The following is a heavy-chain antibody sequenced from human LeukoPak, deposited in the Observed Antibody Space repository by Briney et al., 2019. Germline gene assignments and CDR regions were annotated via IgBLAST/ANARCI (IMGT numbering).Heavy chain of an antibody. CDR2: MNPNSGNT. V-gene: IGHV1-8*03. Sequence: ASVKVSCKASGYTFTSYDINWVRQATGQGLEWMGWMNPNSGNTGYAQKFQGRVTITRNTSLSTAYMELSSLRSEDTAVYYCARGLSYRYSSSWYRKPITPNWFDPWGQGTLVTVSS. CDR3: ARGLSYRYSSSWYRKPITPNWFDP. D-gene: IGHD6-13*01. CDR1: GYTFTSYD. J-gene: IGHJ5*02.